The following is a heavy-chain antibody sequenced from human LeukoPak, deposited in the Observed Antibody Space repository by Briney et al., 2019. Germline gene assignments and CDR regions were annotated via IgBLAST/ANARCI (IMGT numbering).Heavy chain of an antibody. CDR1: GFTFSSYW. V-gene: IGHV3-7*03. Sequence: PGGSLRLSCAASGFTFSSYWMSWVRQAPGKGLEWVANIKQDGSEEYYVDSVKGRFTISRDNAKNSLYLQMNSLRAEDMALYYCAKGNSGYYYDYFDYWGQGTLVTVSS. CDR2: IKQDGSEE. CDR3: AKGNSGYYYDYFDY. J-gene: IGHJ4*02. D-gene: IGHD3-22*01.